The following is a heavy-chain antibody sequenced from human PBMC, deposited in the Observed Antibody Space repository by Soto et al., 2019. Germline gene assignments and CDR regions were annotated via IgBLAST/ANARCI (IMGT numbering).Heavy chain of an antibody. CDR1: GGTFSSYT. V-gene: IGHV1-69*12. CDR3: ARGNHRWLQLWYFDL. J-gene: IGHJ2*01. Sequence: QVQLVQSGAEVKKPGSSVTVSCEASGGTFSSYTISWVRQAPGQGLEWMGGIIPIFGTANYAQKFQGRVTISADQSTXTAYMELSSLRSEDTAVYYCARGNHRWLQLWYFDLWGRGTLVTVSS. D-gene: IGHD5-12*01. CDR2: IIPIFGTA.